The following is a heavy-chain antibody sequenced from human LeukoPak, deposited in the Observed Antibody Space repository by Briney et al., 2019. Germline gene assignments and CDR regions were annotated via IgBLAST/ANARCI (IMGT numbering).Heavy chain of an antibody. J-gene: IGHJ4*02. V-gene: IGHV3-74*01. CDR2: LYSEGGRT. CDR1: GFIFRNDW. D-gene: IGHD6-6*01. CDR3: SRGLGQPVDS. Sequence: PWGSLRLSCVGSGFIFRNDWMHWVRQAPGKGLVWVSRLYSEGGRTYYADSVKGRFTISRDSAKNTLYLQMNSLTVEDTAVYYCSRGLGQPVDSWGQGTLVTVSS.